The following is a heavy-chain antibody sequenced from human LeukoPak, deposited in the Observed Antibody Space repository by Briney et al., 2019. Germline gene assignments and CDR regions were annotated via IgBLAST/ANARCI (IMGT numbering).Heavy chain of an antibody. D-gene: IGHD2-2*01. J-gene: IGHJ6*02. Sequence: PSETLSLTCAVSGGSIGSGGYSWSWIRQPPGKGLEWIGYIYHSGSTYYNPSLKSRVTISVDRSKNQFSLKLSSVTAADTAVYYCARGRCSSTSCRSFCYYGMDVWGQGTTVTVSS. V-gene: IGHV4-30-2*01. CDR2: IYHSGST. CDR3: ARGRCSSTSCRSFCYYGMDV. CDR1: GGSIGSGGYS.